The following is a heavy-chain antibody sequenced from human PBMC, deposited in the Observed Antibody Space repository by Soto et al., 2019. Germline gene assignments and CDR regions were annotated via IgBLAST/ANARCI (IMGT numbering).Heavy chain of an antibody. J-gene: IGHJ4*02. CDR1: GGTFSSYA. V-gene: IGHV1-69*13. D-gene: IGHD3-22*01. CDR2: IIPIFGTA. CDR3: ARGGLELGYAASSGYYVY. Sequence: ASVKVSCKASGGTFSSYAISWVRQAPGQGLEWMGGIIPIFGTANYAQKFQGRVTITADESTSTAYMELSSLRSEDTAVYYCARGGLELGYAASSGYYVYWGQGTLVTVSS.